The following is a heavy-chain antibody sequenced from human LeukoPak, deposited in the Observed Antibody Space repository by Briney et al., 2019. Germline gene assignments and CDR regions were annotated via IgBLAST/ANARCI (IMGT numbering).Heavy chain of an antibody. CDR3: ARDLSSTSNWELDY. D-gene: IGHD7-27*01. CDR2: INSNSGGT. Sequence: EASVKVSCKVSGYTFTDYYMHWVRQAPGQGLEWMGRINSNSGGTEYTQKFQGRVTMTRDTSITTVYMELSSLTSDDTAVYYCARDLSSTSNWELDYWGQGTLVTVSS. CDR1: GYTFTDYY. J-gene: IGHJ4*02. V-gene: IGHV1-2*06.